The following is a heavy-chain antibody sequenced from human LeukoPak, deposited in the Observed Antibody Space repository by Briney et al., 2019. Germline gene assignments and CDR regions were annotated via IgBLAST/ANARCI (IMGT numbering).Heavy chain of an antibody. V-gene: IGHV4-59*01. D-gene: IGHD3-22*01. J-gene: IGHJ6*02. CDR1: GGSIGSYY. CDR2: IYYSGST. Sequence: SETLSLTCTVSGGSIGSYYWSWIRQPPGKGLEWIGYIYYSGSTNYNPSLKSRVTISVDTSKNQFSLKLSSVTAADTAVYYCARDLADDSSGYYYGSISYGMDVWGQGTTVTVSS. CDR3: ARDLADDSSGYYYGSISYGMDV.